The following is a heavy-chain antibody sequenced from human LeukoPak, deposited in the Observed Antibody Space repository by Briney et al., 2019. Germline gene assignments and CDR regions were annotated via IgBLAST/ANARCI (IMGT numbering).Heavy chain of an antibody. CDR3: AKSRSDVVDY. Sequence: GGSLRLSCEASGFSFRNYWMHWVRQAPGKGLEWVAFIRYDGSNKYYADSVKGRFTISRDNSKNTLYLQMNSLRAEDTAVYYCAKSRSDVVDYWGQGTLVTVSS. J-gene: IGHJ4*02. V-gene: IGHV3-30*02. CDR1: GFSFRNYW. CDR2: IRYDGSNK. D-gene: IGHD3-3*01.